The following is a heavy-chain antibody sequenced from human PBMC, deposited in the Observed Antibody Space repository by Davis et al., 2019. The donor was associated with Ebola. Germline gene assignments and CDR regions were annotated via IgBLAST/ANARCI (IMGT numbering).Heavy chain of an antibody. CDR1: GYNFVDFY. CDR3: ARNYTHGPAYGLDV. J-gene: IGHJ6*02. V-gene: IGHV1-2*02. CDR2: INPDDGGT. D-gene: IGHD5-24*01. Sequence: ASVQVSCKTSGYNFVDFYIYWVRQAPGQGLEWLGWINPDDGGTKYAQNFQGRVTMTRDTSLSAAYMELNSLRFDDTALYFCARNYTHGPAYGLDVWGQGTTVTVSS.